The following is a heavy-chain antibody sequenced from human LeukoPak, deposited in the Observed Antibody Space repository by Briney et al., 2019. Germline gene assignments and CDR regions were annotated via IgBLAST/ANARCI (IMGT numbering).Heavy chain of an antibody. D-gene: IGHD2-2*01. CDR1: GFTFSSSW. J-gene: IGHJ4*02. CDR2: IKTDGSTT. Sequence: PGGTLRLSWAVSGFTFSSSWMHWVRQAPGKGLVWVSHIKTDGSTTAYADSVKGRFTISRDNAKNTLYLQMNSLRAEDTGVYYCARGNQQLPRSTPDYWGQGTLVTVSS. V-gene: IGHV3-74*01. CDR3: ARGNQQLPRSTPDY.